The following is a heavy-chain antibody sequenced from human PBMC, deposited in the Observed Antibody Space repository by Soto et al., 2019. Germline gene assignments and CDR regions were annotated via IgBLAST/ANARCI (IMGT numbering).Heavy chain of an antibody. J-gene: IGHJ4*02. CDR2: IYYSGST. Sequence: SETLSLTCTVSGDSISNYYCNWIRQPPGKGLEWIGYIYYSGSTNYNPSLKSRVTISVDTSKNQFSLKLSSVTAADTAVYYCARRYGPGFDYWGQGTLVTVSS. D-gene: IGHD4-17*01. CDR3: ARRYGPGFDY. V-gene: IGHV4-59*08. CDR1: GDSISNYY.